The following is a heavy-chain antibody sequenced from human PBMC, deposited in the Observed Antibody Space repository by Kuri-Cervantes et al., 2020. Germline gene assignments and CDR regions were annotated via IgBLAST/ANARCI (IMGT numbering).Heavy chain of an antibody. CDR3: ASRGHSSSSPVDY. CDR1: GFTFSSYG. D-gene: IGHD6-6*01. V-gene: IGHV3-33*08. Sequence: GESLKISCAASGFTFSSYGMHWVRQAPGKGLEWVAVIWYDGSNKYYADSVKGRFTISRDNAKNSLYLQMNSLRAEDTAVYYCASRGHSSSSPVDYWGQGTLVTVSS. J-gene: IGHJ4*02. CDR2: IWYDGSNK.